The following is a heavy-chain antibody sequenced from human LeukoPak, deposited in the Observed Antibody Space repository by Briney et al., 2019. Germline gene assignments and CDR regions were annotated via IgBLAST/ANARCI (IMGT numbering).Heavy chain of an antibody. V-gene: IGHV3-23*01. J-gene: IGHJ4*02. Sequence: GGTLRLSCAASGFTFSSSAMSWVRQAPGKGLEWVSSISGSGDSTYYADSVKGRFTISRDNSKNTLYLQMNSLRAEDTAVYYCAKVYDSSGYYGDYWGQGTLVTVSS. CDR2: ISGSGDST. CDR1: GFTFSSSA. D-gene: IGHD3-22*01. CDR3: AKVYDSSGYYGDY.